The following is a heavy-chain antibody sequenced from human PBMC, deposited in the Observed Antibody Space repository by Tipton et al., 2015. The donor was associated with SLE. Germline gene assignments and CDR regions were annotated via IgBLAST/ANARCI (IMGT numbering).Heavy chain of an antibody. CDR1: GDSISTGGHY. CDR3: AREDRGIDY. V-gene: IGHV4-39*07. D-gene: IGHD3-10*01. CDR2: VSFSGRT. Sequence: TLSLTCSVSGDSISTGGHYWTWIRQSPGKGLEWMGGVSFSGRTSYNPSLKSRVTISVDTSKNQFSLKLSSVTAADTAVYYCAREDRGIDYWGQGTLVTVSS. J-gene: IGHJ4*02.